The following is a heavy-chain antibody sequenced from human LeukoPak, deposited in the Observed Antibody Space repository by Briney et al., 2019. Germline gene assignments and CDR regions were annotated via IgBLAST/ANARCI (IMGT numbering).Heavy chain of an antibody. CDR1: GSTVSSNY. D-gene: IGHD1-1*01. Sequence: GGSLRLSCAASGSTVSSNYMGWVRQAPGKGLEYVSVTYSGGNTYYAGSVKGRFTISRDNSKNTVYLQMNSLRAEDTAVFYCARLVATTGRLYFDYWGQGTLVTVSS. V-gene: IGHV3-53*01. CDR2: TYSGGNT. J-gene: IGHJ4*02. CDR3: ARLVATTGRLYFDY.